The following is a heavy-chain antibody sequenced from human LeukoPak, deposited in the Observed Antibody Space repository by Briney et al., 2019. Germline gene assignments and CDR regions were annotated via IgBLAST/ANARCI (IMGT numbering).Heavy chain of an antibody. D-gene: IGHD6-19*01. V-gene: IGHV4-59*01. Sequence: SETLSLACTVSGGSISSYYWTWIRQPPRKGLEWIAYIYYSGSTSYNPSLKSRVTISVDTSKNQFSLKLSSVTAADTAVYYCARSALAGTFHYYYMDVWGKGTTVTVSS. CDR1: GGSISSYY. CDR2: IYYSGST. J-gene: IGHJ6*03. CDR3: ARSALAGTFHYYYMDV.